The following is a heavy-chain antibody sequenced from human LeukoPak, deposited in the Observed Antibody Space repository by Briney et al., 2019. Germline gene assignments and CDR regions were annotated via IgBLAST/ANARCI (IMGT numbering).Heavy chain of an antibody. J-gene: IGHJ4*02. CDR2: INNDGSTT. D-gene: IGHD6-19*01. CDR1: GFTFSSYW. V-gene: IGHV3-74*01. CDR3: ARTYSSFDY. Sequence: PGGSLRLSCAVSGFTFSSYWMHWVRQAPGKGLVWVSRINNDGSTTAYADSVKGRFTISRDNTKNTLYLQMNSLRADDTAVYYCARTYSSFDYWGQGTLVTVSS.